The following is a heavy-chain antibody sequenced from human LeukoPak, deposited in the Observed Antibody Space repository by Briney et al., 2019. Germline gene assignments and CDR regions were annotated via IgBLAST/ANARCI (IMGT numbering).Heavy chain of an antibody. D-gene: IGHD6-13*01. CDR3: ARPPRYSSSWSYFDY. J-gene: IGHJ4*02. V-gene: IGHV1-18*01. CDR1: GYTFTSYG. Sequence: GDSVKVSCKASGYTFTSYGISWVRQAPGQGLEWMGWISAYNGNTNYAQKLQGRVTMTTDTSTSTAYMELRSLRSDDTAVYYCARPPRYSSSWSYFDYWGQGTLVTVSS. CDR2: ISAYNGNT.